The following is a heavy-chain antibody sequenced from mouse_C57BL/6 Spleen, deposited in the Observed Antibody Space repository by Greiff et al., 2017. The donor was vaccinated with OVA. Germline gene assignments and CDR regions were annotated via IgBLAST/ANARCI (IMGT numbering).Heavy chain of an antibody. CDR2: IYPGDGDT. V-gene: IGHV1-82*01. J-gene: IGHJ4*01. CDR1: GYAFSSSW. CDR3: ARWGGGPYAMDY. Sequence: VQLVESGPELVKPGASVKISCKASGYAFSSSWMNWVKQRPGKGLEWIGRIYPGDGDTNYNGKFKGKATLTADKSSSTAYMQLSSLTSEDSAVYFCARWGGGPYAMDYWGQGTSVTVSS.